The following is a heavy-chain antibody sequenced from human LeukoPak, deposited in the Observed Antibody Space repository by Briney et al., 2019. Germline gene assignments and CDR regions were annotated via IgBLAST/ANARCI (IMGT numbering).Heavy chain of an antibody. D-gene: IGHD6-13*01. CDR1: GYSFTSYW. J-gene: IGHJ5*02. Sequence: GESLKISCKGSGYSFTSYWIGWVRQMPGKGLEWMGIIYPGDSDTRYSPSFQGQVTISADKSISTAYLQWSSLKASDTAMYYCARHPPPYSSSRYIGWFDPWGQGTLVTVSS. CDR2: IYPGDSDT. V-gene: IGHV5-51*01. CDR3: ARHPPPYSSSRYIGWFDP.